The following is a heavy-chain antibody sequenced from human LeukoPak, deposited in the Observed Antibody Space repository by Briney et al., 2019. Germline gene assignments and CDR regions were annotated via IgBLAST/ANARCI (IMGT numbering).Heavy chain of an antibody. Sequence: ASVKVSCKASGYTFTSYYMHWVRQAPGQGLEWMGIINPSGGSTSYAQKFQGRVTMTRDTSTSTVYMELSSLRSEDTAVYYCAREYYDFWSGLTYYYYMDVWGKGTTVTVSS. CDR3: AREYYDFWSGLTYYYYMDV. CDR1: GYTFTSYY. J-gene: IGHJ6*03. D-gene: IGHD3-3*01. V-gene: IGHV1-46*01. CDR2: INPSGGST.